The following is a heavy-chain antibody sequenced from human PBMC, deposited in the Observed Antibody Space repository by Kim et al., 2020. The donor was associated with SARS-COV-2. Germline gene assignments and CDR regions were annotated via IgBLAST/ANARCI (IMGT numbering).Heavy chain of an antibody. Sequence: GGSLRLSCATSRFTFSDYGMHWVRQAPGKGLEWVAVISYDGSNKYYADSVAGRFTISRDISKKTLYLQMNGLRPEDTAVYYCAKDPAWRRQPSYYFHLWGRGTLVTVSS. D-gene: IGHD3-10*01. V-gene: IGHV3-30*18. CDR3: AKDPAWRRQPSYYFHL. J-gene: IGHJ4*02. CDR2: ISYDGSNK. CDR1: RFTFSDYG.